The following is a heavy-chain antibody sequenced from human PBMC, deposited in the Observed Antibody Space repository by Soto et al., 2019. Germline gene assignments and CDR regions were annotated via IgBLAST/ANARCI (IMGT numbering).Heavy chain of an antibody. V-gene: IGHV1-2*02. D-gene: IGHD4-4*01. CDR2: INPNSGGT. Sequence: GASVKVSCKASGYIFTGYYMHWVRQAPGQGLEWMGWINPNSGGTNYAQKFQGRVTMTRDTSISTAYMELSRLRSDDTAVYYCARVGATVTTEDYYYGMDVWGQGTTVTVSS. J-gene: IGHJ6*02. CDR3: ARVGATVTTEDYYYGMDV. CDR1: GYIFTGYY.